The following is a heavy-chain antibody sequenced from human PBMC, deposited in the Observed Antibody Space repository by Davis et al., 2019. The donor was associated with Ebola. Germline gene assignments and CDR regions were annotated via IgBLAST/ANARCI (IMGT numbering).Heavy chain of an antibody. CDR3: ARTANRYNWSDP. V-gene: IGHV4-34*01. CDR2: INHSGST. CDR1: GGSFSGYY. Sequence: SETLSLTCAVYGGSFSGYYWSWIRQPPGKGLEWIGEINHSGSTNYNPSLKSRVTISVDPSKNQFSLKLSSVTAADTAVYYCARTANRYNWSDPWGQGTLVTVSS. D-gene: IGHD1-14*01. J-gene: IGHJ5*02.